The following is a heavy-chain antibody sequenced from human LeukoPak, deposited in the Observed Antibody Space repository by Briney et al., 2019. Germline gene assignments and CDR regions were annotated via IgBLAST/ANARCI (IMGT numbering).Heavy chain of an antibody. CDR1: GFTFSSYA. V-gene: IGHV3-30-3*01. CDR2: ISYDGSNK. J-gene: IGHJ4*02. CDR3: AREVPYGSGSCDY. D-gene: IGHD3-10*01. Sequence: PGRSLRLSCAASGFTFSSYAMHWVRQAPGKGLEWVAVISYDGSNKYYADSVKGRFTISRDNSKNTLYLQMNSLRAEDTAVYYCAREVPYGSGSCDYWGQGTLVTVSS.